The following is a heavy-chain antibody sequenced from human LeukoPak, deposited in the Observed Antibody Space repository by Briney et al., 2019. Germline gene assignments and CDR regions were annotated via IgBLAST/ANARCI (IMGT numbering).Heavy chain of an antibody. D-gene: IGHD4-17*01. V-gene: IGHV1-8*03. CDR3: AIPSPGDYGDYAGIDAFDI. J-gene: IGHJ3*02. CDR2: MNPNSGNT. Sequence: GASVKVSCKASGYTFTSYDINWVRQATGQGLEWMGWMNPNSGNTGYAQKFQGRVTITRNTSISTAYMELSSLRSEDTAVYYCAIPSPGDYGDYAGIDAFDIWGQGTMVTVSS. CDR1: GYTFTSYD.